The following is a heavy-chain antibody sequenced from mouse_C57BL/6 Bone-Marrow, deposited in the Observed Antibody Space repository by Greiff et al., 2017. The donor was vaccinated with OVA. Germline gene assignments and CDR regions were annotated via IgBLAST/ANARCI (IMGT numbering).Heavy chain of an antibody. J-gene: IGHJ2*01. D-gene: IGHD4-1*01. V-gene: IGHV1-63*01. Sequence: VQLQQSGAELVRPGASVKMSCKASGYTFTNYWIGWAKQRPGHGLEWIGDIYPGGGYTNYNEKFKGKATLTADKSSSTAYMQFSSLTSEDSAIYYCARGGWDVPFDYWGQGTTLTVSS. CDR2: IYPGGGYT. CDR3: ARGGWDVPFDY. CDR1: GYTFTNYW.